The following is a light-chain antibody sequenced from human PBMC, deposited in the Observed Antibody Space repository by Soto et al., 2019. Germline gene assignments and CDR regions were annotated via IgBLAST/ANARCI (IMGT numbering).Light chain of an antibody. V-gene: IGKV1-5*03. J-gene: IGKJ4*01. CDR2: KAS. CDR1: QSIHIW. CDR3: HQYSTSPLT. Sequence: DIQMTQSPSTLSASVGDSVSITCRASQSIHIWLAWYQQKPGKAPKLLIYKASNLQIGVPLRFSGSGSGTEFTLTISSLQPDDFANYYCHQYSTSPLTFGGGTKVEIK.